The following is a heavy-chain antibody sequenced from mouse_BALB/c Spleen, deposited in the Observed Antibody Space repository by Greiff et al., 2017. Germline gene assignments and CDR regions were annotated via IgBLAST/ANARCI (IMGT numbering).Heavy chain of an antibody. Sequence: DVQLQESGPELVKPGASVKISCKASGYSFTGYFMNWVMQSHGKSLEWIGRINPYNGDTFYNQKFKGKATLTVDKSSSTAHMELRSLASEDSAVYYCAREGNYYGAYWGQGTLVTVSA. CDR3: AREGNYYGAY. J-gene: IGHJ3*01. D-gene: IGHD1-1*01. CDR2: INPYNGDT. CDR1: GYSFTGYF. V-gene: IGHV1-20*02.